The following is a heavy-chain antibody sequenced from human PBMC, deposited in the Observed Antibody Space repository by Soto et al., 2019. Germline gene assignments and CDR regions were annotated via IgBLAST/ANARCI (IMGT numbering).Heavy chain of an antibody. V-gene: IGHV4-61*01. J-gene: IGHJ6*02. CDR1: GDSISSTRW. Sequence: SETLSLTCTVSGDSISSTRWWSWVRQSPGKGLEWIGYIYYSGSTNYNPSLKSRVTISVDTSKNQFSLKLSSVTAADTAVYYCARDGYSGYDSYYYYYYGMDVWGQGTTVTVSS. CDR2: IYYSGST. D-gene: IGHD5-12*01. CDR3: ARDGYSGYDSYYYYYYGMDV.